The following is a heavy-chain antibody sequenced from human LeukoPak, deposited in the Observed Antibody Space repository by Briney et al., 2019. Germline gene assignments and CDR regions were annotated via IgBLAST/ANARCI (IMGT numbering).Heavy chain of an antibody. Sequence: GGSLRLSCEASGINLSSYWMHWVRQTPGMGLVWVSRIKSDGSSTRYEDSVKGRFTVSRDNAKNTLYMQMNSLRGEDTAVYYCARGGRKLGDAFDIWGQGTLVTVS. CDR2: IKSDGSST. J-gene: IGHJ3*02. D-gene: IGHD7-27*01. CDR3: ARGGRKLGDAFDI. CDR1: GINLSSYW. V-gene: IGHV3-74*01.